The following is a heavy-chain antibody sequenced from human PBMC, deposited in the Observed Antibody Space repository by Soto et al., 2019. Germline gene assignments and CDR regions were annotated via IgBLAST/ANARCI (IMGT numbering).Heavy chain of an antibody. J-gene: IGHJ4*02. CDR2: IYYSGST. CDR3: ARGRPAYCGGDCYSVDY. V-gene: IGHV4-59*12. Sequence: PSETLSLTCTVSGGSISSYYWSWIRQPPGKGLEWIGYIYYSGSTNYNPSLKSRVTISVDTSKNQFSLKLSSVTAADTAVYYCARGRPAYCGGDCYSVDYWGQGTLVTVSS. CDR1: GGSISSYY. D-gene: IGHD2-21*02.